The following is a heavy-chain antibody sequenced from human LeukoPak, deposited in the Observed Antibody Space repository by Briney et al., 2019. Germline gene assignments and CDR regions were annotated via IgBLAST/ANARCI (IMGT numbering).Heavy chain of an antibody. CDR2: IIPILGIA. J-gene: IGHJ4*02. CDR3: ARGGSSWYYFDY. CDR1: GGTFSSYA. Sequence: RASVKVSCKASGGTFSSYAISWVRQAPGQGLEWMGRIIPILGIANYAQKFQGRVTITADKSTSTAYMELSSLRSEDTAVYYCARGGSSWYYFDYWGQGTLVTVSS. V-gene: IGHV1-69*04. D-gene: IGHD6-13*01.